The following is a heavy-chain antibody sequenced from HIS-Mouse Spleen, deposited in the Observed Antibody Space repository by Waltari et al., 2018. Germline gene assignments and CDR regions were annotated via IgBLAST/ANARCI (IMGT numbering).Heavy chain of an antibody. Sequence: EVQLVESGGVVVQPGGSLRLSCAASGFTFDDYAMHWVRQAPGEGLEWVSLISWDGGRPYYADSVKGRFTISRDNSKNSLYLQMNSLRAEDTALYYCAKDRDGSGSYSDYWGQGTLVTVSS. J-gene: IGHJ4*02. V-gene: IGHV3-43D*03. CDR3: AKDRDGSGSYSDY. CDR1: GFTFDDYA. CDR2: ISWDGGRP. D-gene: IGHD3-10*01.